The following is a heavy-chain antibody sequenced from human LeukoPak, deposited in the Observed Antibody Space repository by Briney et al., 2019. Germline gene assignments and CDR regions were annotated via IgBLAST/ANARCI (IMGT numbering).Heavy chain of an antibody. D-gene: IGHD6-25*01. CDR2: IIPIFGTA. V-gene: IGHV1-69*13. Sequence: ASVKVSRKASGGTFSSYAISWVRQAPGQGLEWMGGIIPIFGTANYAQNFQGRVTITADESTSTAYMELSSLRSEDTAVYYCARSSRGHFHYYYYGMDVWGQGTTVTVSS. CDR3: ARSSRGHFHYYYYGMDV. CDR1: GGTFSSYA. J-gene: IGHJ6*02.